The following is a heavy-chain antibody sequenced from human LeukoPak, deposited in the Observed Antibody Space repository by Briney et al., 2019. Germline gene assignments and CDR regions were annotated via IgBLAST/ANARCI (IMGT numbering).Heavy chain of an antibody. V-gene: IGHV4-4*09. CDR2: IYTSGST. J-gene: IGHJ4*02. CDR3: ARQSPYDSSGYYLN. D-gene: IGHD3-22*01. CDR1: GGSISSYY. Sequence: SETLSLTCTVSGGSISSYYWSWIRQPPGKGLEWIGYIYTSGSTNYNPSLKSRVTISVDTSKNQSSLKLSSVTAADTAVYYCARQSPYDSSGYYLNWGQGTLVTVSS.